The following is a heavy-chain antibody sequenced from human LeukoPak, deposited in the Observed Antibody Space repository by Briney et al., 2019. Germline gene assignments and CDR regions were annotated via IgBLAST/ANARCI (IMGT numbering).Heavy chain of an antibody. Sequence: TGGSLRLSCVASGFTFSSYGMHCVRQAPGKGLEWVAVISFDGSTKYYADSVMGRFTISRDNSKNTLYLQMNSLRAEDTAVYYCAKDYYGWGSYGYFDYWGQGTLVTVSS. J-gene: IGHJ4*02. D-gene: IGHD3-10*01. CDR3: AKDYYGWGSYGYFDY. CDR1: GFTFSSYG. V-gene: IGHV3-30*18. CDR2: ISFDGSTK.